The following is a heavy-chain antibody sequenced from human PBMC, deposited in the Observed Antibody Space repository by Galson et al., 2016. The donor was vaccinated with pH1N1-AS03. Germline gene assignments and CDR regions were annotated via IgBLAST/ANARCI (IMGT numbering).Heavy chain of an antibody. V-gene: IGHV3-23*01. CDR1: GFTFSNYA. J-gene: IGHJ4*02. CDR3: AKADCSSSSCYRCNY. Sequence: SLRLSCAASGFTFSNYAMNWVRQAPGKGLERVSIISGSGDSTKYADSVKGRLTISRDNSKNTLYLQMNSLRAEDTAVYYCAKADCSSSSCYRCNYWGQGTLVTVSS. CDR2: ISGSGDST. D-gene: IGHD2-2*01.